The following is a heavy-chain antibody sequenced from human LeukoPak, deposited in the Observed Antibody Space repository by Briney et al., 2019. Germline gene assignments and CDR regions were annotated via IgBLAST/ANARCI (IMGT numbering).Heavy chain of an antibody. Sequence: SGGSLRLSCTASGFTFGDYVMNWVRQAPGKGLEWVSFIRSKDYGGTTEYAASVKGRFTISRDDSKSIAYLQMNSLKTEDTAVYFCTRGGSGWSGGYHWFDPWGQGTLVTVSS. CDR1: GFTFGDYV. J-gene: IGHJ5*02. D-gene: IGHD6-19*01. V-gene: IGHV3-49*04. CDR3: TRGGSGWSGGYHWFDP. CDR2: IRSKDYGGTT.